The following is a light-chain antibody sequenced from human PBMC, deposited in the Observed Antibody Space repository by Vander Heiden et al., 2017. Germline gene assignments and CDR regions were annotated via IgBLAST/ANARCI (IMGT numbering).Light chain of an antibody. V-gene: IGLV4-69*01. Sequence: QLVLTQSPSASASLGASVKLTCTLSGGTRCYPIAWHKQQTDKGPRYLMKINTDGSHNKGDGIPDRFSGSRSGADNYLTISSLHSEDEADYYCQTGVTGSQAVFGGGTQLTVL. J-gene: IGLJ7*01. CDR2: INTDGSH. CDR3: QTGVTGSQAV. CDR1: GGTRCYP.